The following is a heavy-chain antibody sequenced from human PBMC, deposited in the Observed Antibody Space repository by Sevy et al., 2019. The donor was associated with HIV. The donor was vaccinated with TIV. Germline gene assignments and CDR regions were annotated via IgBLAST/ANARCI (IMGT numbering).Heavy chain of an antibody. D-gene: IGHD3-9*01. Sequence: ASVKVSCKVSGYTLTELSMHWVRQAPGKGLEWMGGFDPEDGETIYAQKFQGRVTMTEDTSTDTAYMELSSRRSEDTAVYYCATKIHYDILTGYYNVGAFDYWGQGTLVTVSS. CDR2: FDPEDGET. V-gene: IGHV1-24*01. CDR3: ATKIHYDILTGYYNVGAFDY. J-gene: IGHJ4*02. CDR1: GYTLTELS.